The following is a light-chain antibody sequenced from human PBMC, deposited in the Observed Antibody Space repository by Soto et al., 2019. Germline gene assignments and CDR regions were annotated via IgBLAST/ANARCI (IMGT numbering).Light chain of an antibody. CDR3: QQSYTTPIT. CDR2: ASS. J-gene: IGKJ5*01. CDR1: QTIRRY. Sequence: DLQMTPSPSSLSASVGDRVTITCRASQTIRRYLNWYQHRPGKAPKLLIYASSSLQSGVPSRFSGSGSGTDFTLTLSTLQPEDFATYYCQQSYTTPITFGQGTRLEI. V-gene: IGKV1-39*01.